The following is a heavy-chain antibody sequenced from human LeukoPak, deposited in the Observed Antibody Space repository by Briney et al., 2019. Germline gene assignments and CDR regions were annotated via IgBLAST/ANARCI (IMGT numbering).Heavy chain of an antibody. CDR3: ARVSIVAAGTPFDY. CDR2: IYYSGST. CDR1: GGSISSSSYY. V-gene: IGHV4-39*07. D-gene: IGHD6-13*01. J-gene: IGHJ4*02. Sequence: SETLSLTCTVSGGSISSSSYYWGWIRQPPGKGLEWIGTIYYSGSTYYNPSLKSRVTISVDTSKNQFSLKLSSVTAADTAVYYCARVSIVAAGTPFDYWGQGTLVTVSS.